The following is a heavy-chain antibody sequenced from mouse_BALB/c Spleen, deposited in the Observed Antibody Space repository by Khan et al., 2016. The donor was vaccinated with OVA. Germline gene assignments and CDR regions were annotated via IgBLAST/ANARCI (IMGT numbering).Heavy chain of an antibody. CDR3: APASYDPRDFDV. CDR2: IAPANGNT. CDR1: GFNIKDTY. J-gene: IGHJ1*01. V-gene: IGHV14-3*02. Sequence: VRLQQSGAALVKPGASVDLSCTASGFNIKDTYIHWVKQRPEQGLEWIGRIAPANGNTKYDPKFQGKATITADTSSNTSYLRLSSLTSEDTAVYVCAPASYDPRDFDVWGAGTTVTGSS. D-gene: IGHD6-1*01.